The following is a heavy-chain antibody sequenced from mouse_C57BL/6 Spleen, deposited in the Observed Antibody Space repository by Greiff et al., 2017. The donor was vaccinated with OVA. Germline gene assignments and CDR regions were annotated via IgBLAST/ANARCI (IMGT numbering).Heavy chain of an antibody. CDR2: ISDGGSYT. CDR3: ASDSYYYGSPSV. V-gene: IGHV5-4*03. D-gene: IGHD1-1*01. J-gene: IGHJ1*03. CDR1: GFTFSSYA. Sequence: EVKVVESGGGLVKPGGSLKLSCAASGFTFSSYAMSWVRQTPEKRLEWVATISDGGSYTYYPDNVKGRFTISRDNAKNNLYLQMSHLKSEDTAMYYCASDSYYYGSPSVWGTGTTVTVSS.